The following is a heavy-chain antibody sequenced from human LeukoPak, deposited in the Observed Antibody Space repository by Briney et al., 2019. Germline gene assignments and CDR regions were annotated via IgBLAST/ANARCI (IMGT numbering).Heavy chain of an antibody. Sequence: GGSLRLSCAASGFTYSLYAMSWVRQVPGKGLEWVSVIYSDGSTYYADSVKGRFTISRDSSKNMLYLQMNSLRAEDTAVYYCARSDSSGYLAFDYWGQGTLVTVSS. D-gene: IGHD3-22*01. J-gene: IGHJ4*02. V-gene: IGHV3-66*01. CDR3: ARSDSSGYLAFDY. CDR1: GFTYSLYA. CDR2: IYSDGST.